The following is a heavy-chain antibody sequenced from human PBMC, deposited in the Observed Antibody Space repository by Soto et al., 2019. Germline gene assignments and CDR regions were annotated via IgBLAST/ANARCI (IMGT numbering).Heavy chain of an antibody. Sequence: EVQLVESGGGLVQPGWSLRLSCAASGFTFDDYAMHWVRQAPGKGLEWVSGISWNSGGIGYADSVKGRFTISRDNTRNSLYLQMNSLRAEDTALYYCAKPYSGSYAKGGYFQHWGQGTLVIVSS. CDR3: AKPYSGSYAKGGYFQH. V-gene: IGHV3-9*01. J-gene: IGHJ1*01. CDR1: GFTFDDYA. CDR2: ISWNSGGI. D-gene: IGHD1-26*01.